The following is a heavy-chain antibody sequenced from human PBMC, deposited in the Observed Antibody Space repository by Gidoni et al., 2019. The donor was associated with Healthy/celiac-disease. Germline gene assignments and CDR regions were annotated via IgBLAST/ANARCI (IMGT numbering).Heavy chain of an antibody. J-gene: IGHJ4*02. CDR2: IWYDGSNK. V-gene: IGHV3-33*01. Sequence: QVQLVESGGGVVQPGRSLRLSCAASGFTFSSYGMHWVRQAPGKGLEWVSVIWYDGSNKYYADSVKGRFTISRDNSKNTLYLQMNSLRAEDTAVYYCARHGDARFDYWGQGTLVTVSS. CDR3: ARHGDARFDY. D-gene: IGHD4-17*01. CDR1: GFTFSSYG.